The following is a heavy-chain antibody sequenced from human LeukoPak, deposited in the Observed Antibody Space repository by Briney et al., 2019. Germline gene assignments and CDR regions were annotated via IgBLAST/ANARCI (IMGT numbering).Heavy chain of an antibody. CDR1: GGSISSYY. D-gene: IGHD6-6*01. CDR2: IYYSGST. CDR3: ARALGSAARHYYYYYGMDV. V-gene: IGHV4-59*12. Sequence: PSETLSLTCTVSGGSISSYYWSWIRQPPGKGLEWIAYIYYSGSTNYNPSLKSRVTISVDTSKNQFSLKLSSVTAADTAVYYCARALGSAARHYYYYYGMDVWGQGTTVTVSS. J-gene: IGHJ6*02.